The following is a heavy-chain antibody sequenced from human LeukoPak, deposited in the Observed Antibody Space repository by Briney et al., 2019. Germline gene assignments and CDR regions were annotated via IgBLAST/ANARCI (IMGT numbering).Heavy chain of an antibody. CDR1: GFTFSSYA. CDR2: ISGSGGST. J-gene: IGHJ3*02. V-gene: IGHV3-23*01. CDR3: AKEFFPYYYDSSGSNFDI. Sequence: GGSLRLFCAASGFTFSSYAMSWVRQAPGKGLEWVSAISGSGGSTYYADSVKGRFTISRDNSKNTLYLQMNSLRAEDTAVYYCAKEFFPYYYDSSGSNFDIWGQGTMVTVSS. D-gene: IGHD3-22*01.